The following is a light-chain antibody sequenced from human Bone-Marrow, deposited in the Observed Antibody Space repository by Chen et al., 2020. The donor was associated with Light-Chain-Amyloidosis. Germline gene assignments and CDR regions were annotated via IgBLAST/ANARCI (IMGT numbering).Light chain of an antibody. J-gene: IGLJ3*02. CDR3: QVWDRSSDRPV. V-gene: IGLV3-21*02. Sequence: SYVLTQPSSVSVAPGQTATFACGGNNIGSTRVHWYQQTPGQAPLVGVYEDSDRPSGIPERLSGSNSGNTATLTISRVEAGDEADYYCQVWDRSSDRPVFGGGTKLTVL. CDR1: NIGSTR. CDR2: EDS.